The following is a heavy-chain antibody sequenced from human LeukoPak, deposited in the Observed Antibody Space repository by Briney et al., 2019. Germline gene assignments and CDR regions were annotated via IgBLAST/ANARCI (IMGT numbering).Heavy chain of an antibody. D-gene: IGHD3-10*01. V-gene: IGHV4-4*07. Sequence: NPSETLSLTCTVSGGSISSYYWSWIRQPAGKGLEWIGRIYTSGSTNYNPSLQSRVTMSVDTSKNQFSLKLSSVTAADTAVYYCAGDPIWFGELSEWGQRTMVTVSS. CDR1: GGSISSYY. J-gene: IGHJ3*01. CDR2: IYTSGST. CDR3: AGDPIWFGELSE.